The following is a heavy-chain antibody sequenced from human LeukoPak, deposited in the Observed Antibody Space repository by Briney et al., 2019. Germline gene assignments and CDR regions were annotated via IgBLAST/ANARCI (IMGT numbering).Heavy chain of an antibody. CDR1: GGSFSGYY. J-gene: IGHJ5*02. CDR2: INHSGST. CDR3: ARRSERRMAAAGRENWFDP. V-gene: IGHV4-34*01. D-gene: IGHD6-13*01. Sequence: SETLSLTCAVYGGSFSGYYWSWIRQPPGKGLEWIGEINHSGSTNYNPSLKSRVTISVDTSKNQFSLKLSSVTAADTAVYYCARRSERRMAAAGRENWFDPWGQGTLVTVSS.